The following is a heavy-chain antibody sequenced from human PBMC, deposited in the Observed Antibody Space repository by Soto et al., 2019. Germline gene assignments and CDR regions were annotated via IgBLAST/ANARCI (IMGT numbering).Heavy chain of an antibody. V-gene: IGHV3-33*01. CDR3: AREEIVVVPAAKGEGNYYYYYGMDV. J-gene: IGHJ6*02. Sequence: QVQLVESGGGVVQPGRSLRLSCAASGFTFSSYGMRWVRQAPGKGLEWVAVIWYDGSNKYYADSVKGRFTISRDNSKNTLYLQMNSLRAEDTAVYYCAREEIVVVPAAKGEGNYYYYYGMDVWGQGTTVTVSS. CDR1: GFTFSSYG. CDR2: IWYDGSNK. D-gene: IGHD2-2*01.